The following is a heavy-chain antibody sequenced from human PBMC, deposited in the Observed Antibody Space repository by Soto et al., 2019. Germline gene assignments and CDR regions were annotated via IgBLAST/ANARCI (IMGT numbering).Heavy chain of an antibody. CDR3: ARVRIIVALYYYGMDV. Sequence: ASVKVSCKASGYTFTGYYMHWVRQAPGQGLEWMGWINPNSGGTNYAQKFQGRVTMTRDTSISTAYMELSRLRSDDTAVYYCARVRIIVALYYYGMDVWGQGTTVTVSS. CDR2: INPNSGGT. CDR1: GYTFTGYY. D-gene: IGHD5-12*01. J-gene: IGHJ6*02. V-gene: IGHV1-2*02.